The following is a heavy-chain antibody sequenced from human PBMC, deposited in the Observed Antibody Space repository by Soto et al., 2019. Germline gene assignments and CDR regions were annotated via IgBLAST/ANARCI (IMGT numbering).Heavy chain of an antibody. J-gene: IGHJ6*02. D-gene: IGHD3-16*01. Sequence: QVQLVQSGDEMKKPGASVKVSCKASGYIFVNYGIAWVRQAPGQGLEWMGWISPYTGNTHSATKVQGRLTMTTDTSTSTAYMDLGSLTSEDTAVYYCVMVDNYVTPTPQDVWGQGTTVTVSS. V-gene: IGHV1-18*01. CDR3: VMVDNYVTPTPQDV. CDR2: ISPYTGNT. CDR1: GYIFVNYG.